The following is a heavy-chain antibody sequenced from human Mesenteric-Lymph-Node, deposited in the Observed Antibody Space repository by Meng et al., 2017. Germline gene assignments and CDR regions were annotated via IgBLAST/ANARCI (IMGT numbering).Heavy chain of an antibody. CDR1: GYSFTDYW. CDR3: ARLLHLIHRSLEF. CDR2: TYCGHSDT. D-gene: IGHD1-26*01. V-gene: IGHV5-51*01. Sequence: GESLKISCKTSGYSFTDYWIAWVRQTPGKGLEWIGNTYCGHSDTRYSPSFQGHVSISDDASVTTAYLQWNSVQASDTGVYYCARLLHLIHRSLEFWGQGTLVTVSS. J-gene: IGHJ4*02.